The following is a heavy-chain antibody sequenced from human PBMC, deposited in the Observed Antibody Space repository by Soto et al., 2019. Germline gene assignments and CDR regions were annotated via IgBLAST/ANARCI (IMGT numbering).Heavy chain of an antibody. CDR3: VRGTPTPGLDT. D-gene: IGHD1-1*01. CDR2: INRRRTST. J-gene: IGHJ6*02. Sequence: GGSLRLSCAGSGFRFSDYPLNWVRQAPGQGLEWVANINRRRTSTNYVDSVRGRFSTSRDSTRNSLYLDMDSLRVEDTATYYCVRGTPTPGLDTWGRGTTVTVSS. CDR1: GFRFSDYP. V-gene: IGHV3-7*03.